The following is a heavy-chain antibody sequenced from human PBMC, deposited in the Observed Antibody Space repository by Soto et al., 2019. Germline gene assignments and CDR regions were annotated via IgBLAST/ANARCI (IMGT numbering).Heavy chain of an antibody. CDR1: GGTFSSYA. CDR3: ARDSGGTTVAFGMDV. CDR2: IIPIFGTA. V-gene: IGHV1-69*01. Sequence: QVQLVQSGAEVKKPGSSVKVSCKASGGTFSSYAISWVRQAPGQGLEWMGGIIPIFGTANYAQKFRGRVTITAAESTSTAYMELSSLRSEDTAVYYCARDSGGTTVAFGMDVWGQGTKVTVSS. D-gene: IGHD4-17*01. J-gene: IGHJ6*02.